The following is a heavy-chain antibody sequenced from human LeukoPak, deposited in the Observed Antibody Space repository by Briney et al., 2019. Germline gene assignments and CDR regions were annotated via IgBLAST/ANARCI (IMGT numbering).Heavy chain of an antibody. Sequence: PGGSLRLSCTASGFTFGDYAMSWFRQAPGKGLEWVAFIRSKAYGGTTEYAASVKGKFTISKDDSKSIAYLQMNSLKTEDTAVYYCTRARGSYPIHWGQGTLVTVSS. CDR3: TRARGSYPIH. CDR2: IRSKAYGGTT. CDR1: GFTFGDYA. V-gene: IGHV3-49*03. J-gene: IGHJ4*02. D-gene: IGHD1-26*01.